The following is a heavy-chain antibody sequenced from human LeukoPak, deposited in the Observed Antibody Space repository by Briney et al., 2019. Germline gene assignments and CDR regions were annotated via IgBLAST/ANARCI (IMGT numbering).Heavy chain of an antibody. CDR1: GYTFTSYG. D-gene: IGHD4-11*01. Sequence: ASVKVSCKASGYTFTSYGISWVRQAPGQGLEWMGWISAYNGNTNYAQKLQGRVTMTTDTSTSTAYMELSRLRSDDTAVYYCAKIGLQTRRYYFDYWGQGTLVTVSS. V-gene: IGHV1-18*01. CDR3: AKIGLQTRRYYFDY. J-gene: IGHJ4*02. CDR2: ISAYNGNT.